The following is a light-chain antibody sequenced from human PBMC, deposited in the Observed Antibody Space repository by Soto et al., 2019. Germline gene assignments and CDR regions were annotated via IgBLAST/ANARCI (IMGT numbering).Light chain of an antibody. CDR1: SSDVGGYNY. V-gene: IGLV2-14*01. J-gene: IGLJ1*01. CDR3: SSYTSSSTPYG. CDR2: EVS. Sequence: QYALTQPASVSGSPGQSITISCTGTSSDVGGYNYVSWYQQHPGKAPKLMIYEVSNRPSGVSNRFSGSKSGNTASLTISGLQAEDEADYYCSSYTSSSTPYGVGPGTKLTVL.